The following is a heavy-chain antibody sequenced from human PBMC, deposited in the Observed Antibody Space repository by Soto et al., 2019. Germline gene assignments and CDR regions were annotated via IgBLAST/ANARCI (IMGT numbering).Heavy chain of an antibody. CDR1: GASLRSGSYY. CDR3: SFGSSFDY. CDR2: ISHSGRT. J-gene: IGHJ4*02. D-gene: IGHD3-16*01. V-gene: IGHV4-61*01. Sequence: SETLSLTCTVSGASLRSGSYYWSWIRQPPGKGLEWIGYISHSGRTNYDPSLKSRLTMSVDTSQNQFSLQLNSVTAADTAVYYCSFGSSFDYWGQGTLVTVSS.